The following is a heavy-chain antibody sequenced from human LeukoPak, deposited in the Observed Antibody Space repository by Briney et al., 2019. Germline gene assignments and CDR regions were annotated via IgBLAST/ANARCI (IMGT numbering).Heavy chain of an antibody. D-gene: IGHD3-22*01. CDR2: ISYDGSNK. Sequence: GGSLRLSCAASGFTFSSHGMHWVRQAPGKGLEWVAVISYDGSNKYYADSVKGRFTISRDNSKNRLYLQMGSLRADDMAVYYCARDPNLYDTSGYLSGGWFDLWGQGTLVTVSS. CDR3: ARDPNLYDTSGYLSGGWFDL. V-gene: IGHV3-30*03. J-gene: IGHJ5*02. CDR1: GFTFSSHG.